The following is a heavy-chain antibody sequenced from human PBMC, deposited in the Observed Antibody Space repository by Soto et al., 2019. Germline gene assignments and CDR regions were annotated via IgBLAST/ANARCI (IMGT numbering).Heavy chain of an antibody. CDR2: IIPIFGTA. CDR3: ARAAVTGRYYGLDV. CDR1: GGTFSRYS. D-gene: IGHD4-17*01. J-gene: IGHJ6*02. Sequence: QVQLVQSGAEVKKPGSSVKVSCKASGGTFSRYSISWVRQAPGQGFEWMGGIIPIFGTANYAQKFQGRVTITADGPTSTAYMELSSLRSEDTAVYYCARAAVTGRYYGLDVWGQGTTVTVSS. V-gene: IGHV1-69*01.